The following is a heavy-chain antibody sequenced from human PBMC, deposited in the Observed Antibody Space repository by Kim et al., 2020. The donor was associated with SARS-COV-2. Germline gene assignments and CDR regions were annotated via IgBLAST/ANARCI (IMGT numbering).Heavy chain of an antibody. Sequence: GGSLRLSCAASGFTFSSYAMSWVRQAPGKGLEWVSGISGSGGSTYYADSVKGRFTISRDNSKNTLYLQMNSLRAEDTAVYYCAKVAPRNIVVGAEKFDYWGQGTLVTVSS. V-gene: IGHV3-23*01. CDR1: GFTFSSYA. J-gene: IGHJ4*02. CDR2: ISGSGGST. D-gene: IGHD2-15*01. CDR3: AKVAPRNIVVGAEKFDY.